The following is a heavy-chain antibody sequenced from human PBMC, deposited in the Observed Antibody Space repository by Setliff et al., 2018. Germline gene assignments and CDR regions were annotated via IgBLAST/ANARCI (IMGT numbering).Heavy chain of an antibody. V-gene: IGHV3-23*01. CDR1: GFTFSSYA. J-gene: IGHJ4*02. CDR3: AKGIWQWLALGAFDY. Sequence: GGSLRLSCAASGFTFSSYAMSWVRKAPGKGLEWVSAISGSGGSTYYADSVKGRFTISRDNSKNTLCLQVNSLRAEDTAVYYCAKGIWQWLALGAFDYWGQGTLVTVSS. D-gene: IGHD6-19*01. CDR2: ISGSGGST.